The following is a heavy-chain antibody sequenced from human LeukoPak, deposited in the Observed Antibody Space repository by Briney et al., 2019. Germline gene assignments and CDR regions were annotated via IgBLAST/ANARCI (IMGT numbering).Heavy chain of an antibody. V-gene: IGHV1-8*01. Sequence: GASVKVSCKASGYTFTSYDINWVRQATGQGLEWMGWMNPNSGNTGYAQKFQGRVTMTRNTSISTAYMELSSLRSEDTAVYYCAIDYYYGSGSYYKTRDYWGQGTLVTVSS. J-gene: IGHJ4*02. CDR3: AIDYYYGSGSYYKTRDY. CDR2: MNPNSGNT. CDR1: GYTFTSYD. D-gene: IGHD3-10*01.